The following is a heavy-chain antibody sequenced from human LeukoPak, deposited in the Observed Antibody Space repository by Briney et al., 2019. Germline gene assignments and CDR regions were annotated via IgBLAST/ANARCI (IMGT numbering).Heavy chain of an antibody. CDR3: ARDVGVESVVRGAGLGAFDI. D-gene: IGHD3-10*01. J-gene: IGHJ3*02. V-gene: IGHV1-69*04. CDR1: GGTFSSYA. CDR2: IIPILGIA. Sequence: SVKVSCKASGGTFSSYAISWVRQAPGQGLEWMGRIIPILGIANYAQKFQGRVTITADKSTSTAYMELSSLRSEDTAVYYCARDVGVESVVRGAGLGAFDIWGQGTMVTVSS.